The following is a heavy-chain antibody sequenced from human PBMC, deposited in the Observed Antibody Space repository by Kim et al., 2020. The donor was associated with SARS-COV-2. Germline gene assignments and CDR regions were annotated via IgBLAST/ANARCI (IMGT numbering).Heavy chain of an antibody. D-gene: IGHD3-10*01. J-gene: IGHJ6*02. CDR3: ARVVRNYGSLVYYGMDV. CDR1: GGSISSGGYY. V-gene: IGHV4-31*03. CDR2: IYYSGST. Sequence: SETLSLTCTVSGGSISSGGYYWSWIRQHPGKGLEWIVYIYYSGSTYYNPSLKSRFTISVDTSKNQFSLKLSSVTAADTAVYYCARVVRNYGSLVYYGMDVWGQWTTVTVSS.